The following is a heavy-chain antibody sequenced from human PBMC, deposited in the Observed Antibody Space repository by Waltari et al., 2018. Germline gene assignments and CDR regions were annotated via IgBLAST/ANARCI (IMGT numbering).Heavy chain of an antibody. CDR2: INPNSGGT. CDR3: ARDFWSGYYKGWFDP. CDR1: GYTFTGYY. J-gene: IGHJ5*02. Sequence: QVQLVQSGAEVKKPGASVKVSCKASGYTFTGYYMHWVRQAPGQGLAWMGRINPNSGGTNYAQKFQGRVTMTRDTSISTAYMELSRLRSDDTAVYYCARDFWSGYYKGWFDPWGQGTLVTVSS. V-gene: IGHV1-2*06. D-gene: IGHD3-3*01.